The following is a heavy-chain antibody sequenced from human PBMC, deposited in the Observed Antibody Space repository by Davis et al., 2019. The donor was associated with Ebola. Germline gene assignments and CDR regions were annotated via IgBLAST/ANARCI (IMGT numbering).Heavy chain of an antibody. Sequence: AASVKVSCKTSGYTFSGYAISWVRQAPGQGLEWIGRINDYNGHTNYAQNFQGRVTVSTDTSTSIAYMELRSLRSDDTALYHCARDATTVTTIWFDPWGQGTLVTVSS. V-gene: IGHV1-18*01. D-gene: IGHD4-17*01. CDR3: ARDATTVTTIWFDP. CDR2: INDYNGHT. J-gene: IGHJ5*02. CDR1: GYTFSGYA.